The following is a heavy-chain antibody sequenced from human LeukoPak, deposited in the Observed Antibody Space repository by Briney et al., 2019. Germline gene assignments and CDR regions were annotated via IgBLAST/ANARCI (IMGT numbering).Heavy chain of an antibody. CDR3: ARDRNTIFGVAYFDY. V-gene: IGHV3-21*01. D-gene: IGHD3-3*01. CDR1: GFTFSSYS. CDR2: ISSSSSYI. Sequence: GGSLRLSCAASGFTFSSYSMNWVRQVPGKGLEWVSSISSSSSYIYYADSVKGRFTISRDNAKNSLYLQMNSLRAEDTAVYYCARDRNTIFGVAYFDYWGQGTLVTVSS. J-gene: IGHJ4*02.